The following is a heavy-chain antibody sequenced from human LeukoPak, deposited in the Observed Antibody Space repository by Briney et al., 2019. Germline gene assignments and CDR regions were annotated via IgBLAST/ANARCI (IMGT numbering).Heavy chain of an antibody. CDR1: GFTFSSYA. V-gene: IGHV3-23*01. CDR3: AKGSSLRWFGGWFDP. J-gene: IGHJ5*02. Sequence: GGSLRLSCAASGFTFSSYAMSWVRQAPGKGLEWVSAISGSGGSTYYADSVKGRFTISRDNSKNTLYLQMNSLRAEDTAVYYCAKGSSLRWFGGWFDPWGQGTLVTVSS. D-gene: IGHD3-10*01. CDR2: ISGSGGST.